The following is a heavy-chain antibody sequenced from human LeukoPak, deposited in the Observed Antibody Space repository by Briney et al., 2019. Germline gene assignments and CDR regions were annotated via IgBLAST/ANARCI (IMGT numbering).Heavy chain of an antibody. CDR3: AKGPLGVAAAGTSWFDP. J-gene: IGHJ5*02. V-gene: IGHV3-30*02. CDR1: GFTFSSYG. D-gene: IGHD6-13*01. Sequence: PGGSLRLSCAASGFTFSSYGMHWVRQAPGKGLEWVAFIWYDGSNKYYADSVKGRFTISRDNSKNTLYLQMNSLRAKDTAVYYCAKGPLGVAAAGTSWFDPWGQGTLVTVSS. CDR2: IWYDGSNK.